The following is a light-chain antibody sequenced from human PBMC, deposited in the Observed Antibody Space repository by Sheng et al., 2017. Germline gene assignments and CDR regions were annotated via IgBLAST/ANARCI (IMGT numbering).Light chain of an antibody. CDR3: QQSFSTPT. CDR1: QTIDTF. V-gene: IGKV1-39*01. CDR2: AAS. Sequence: DIQMTQSPSSLSASVGDRVTITCRASQTIDTFLNWYQQKPGQAPTLLIFAASSLQGGVPSRFSGTGSGTDFTLTISSLQLEDFATYYCQQSFSTPTFGQGTRLEIK. J-gene: IGKJ5*01.